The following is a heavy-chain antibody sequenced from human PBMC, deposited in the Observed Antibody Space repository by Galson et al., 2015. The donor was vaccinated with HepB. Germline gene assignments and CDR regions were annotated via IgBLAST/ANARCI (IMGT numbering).Heavy chain of an antibody. CDR2: IVVGSGNT. D-gene: IGHD6-13*01. V-gene: IGHV1-58*01. CDR1: GFTFTRSA. CDR3: ARESWYSSSWYGGLFRDYYFDY. J-gene: IGHJ4*02. Sequence: SVKVSCKASGFTFTRSAVQWVRQARGQRLEWIGWIVVGSGNTNYAQKLQGRVTMTTDTSTSTAYMELRSLRSDDTAVYYCARESWYSSSWYGGLFRDYYFDYWGQGTLVTVSS.